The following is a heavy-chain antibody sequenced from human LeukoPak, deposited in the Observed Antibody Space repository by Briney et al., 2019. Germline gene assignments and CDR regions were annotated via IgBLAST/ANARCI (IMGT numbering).Heavy chain of an antibody. Sequence: PGGSLRLSCAASGFTFSSYAMNWVRQAPGKGLEWVSYISTSTSGSTIYYADSVEGRFTISRDNVKNSLYLQMNSLRAEDTAVYYCVRANYDSSGYPFFDFWGQGTLVTVSS. D-gene: IGHD3-22*01. V-gene: IGHV3-48*04. J-gene: IGHJ4*02. CDR1: GFTFSSYA. CDR3: VRANYDSSGYPFFDF. CDR2: ISTSTSGSTI.